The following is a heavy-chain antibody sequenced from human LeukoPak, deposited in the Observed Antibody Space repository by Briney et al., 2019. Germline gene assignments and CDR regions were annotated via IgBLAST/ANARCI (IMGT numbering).Heavy chain of an antibody. D-gene: IGHD3-16*02. CDR2: INHSGST. CDR3: ARRTDYVWGSYRYFDY. J-gene: IGHJ4*02. Sequence: SETLSLTCTVSGGSISSYYWSWIRQPPGKGLEWIGEINHSGSTNYNPSLKSRVTISVDTSKNQFSLKLSSVTAADTAVYHCARRTDYVWGSYRYFDYWGQGTLVTVSS. CDR1: GGSISSYY. V-gene: IGHV4-34*01.